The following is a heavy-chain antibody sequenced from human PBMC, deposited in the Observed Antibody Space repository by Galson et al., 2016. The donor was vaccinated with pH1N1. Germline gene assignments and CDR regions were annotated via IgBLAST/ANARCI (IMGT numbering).Heavy chain of an antibody. CDR1: GFTFNKYG. V-gene: IGHV3-30*18. CDR2: ISYDGSNK. CDR3: AKVVRGSSWPSFDY. D-gene: IGHD6-13*01. Sequence: SLRLSCAASGFTFNKYGMHWVRQAPGKGLEWVAVISYDGSNKYYADSVKGRFTISRDDSKNMLYLQMNSLRAEDTAVYYCAKVVRGSSWPSFDYWGQGILVTVSS. J-gene: IGHJ4*02.